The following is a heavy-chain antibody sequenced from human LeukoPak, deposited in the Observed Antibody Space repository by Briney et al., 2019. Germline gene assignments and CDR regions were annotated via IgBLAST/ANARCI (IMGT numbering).Heavy chain of an antibody. CDR1: GDSISSSNSY. D-gene: IGHD3-10*01. V-gene: IGHV4-39*01. CDR2: IYYGGST. Sequence: SETLSLTCTVSGDSISSSNSYWGWIRQPPGKGLEWFGTIYYGGSTYYNPSLKSRVSISLDTSKKQFSLKLSSVTAADTAVYYCARRPAIIMDRGVVYYFDSWGQGILVTVSS. CDR3: ARRPAIIMDRGVVYYFDS. J-gene: IGHJ4*02.